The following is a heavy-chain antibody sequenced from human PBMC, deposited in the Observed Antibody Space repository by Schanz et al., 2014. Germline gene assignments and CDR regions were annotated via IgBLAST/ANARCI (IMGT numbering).Heavy chain of an antibody. CDR1: GFTFSSYA. V-gene: IGHV3-23*01. D-gene: IGHD1-20*01. CDR3: ANNWNLDY. CDR2: ISGRDGST. Sequence: EVQLLESGGGLVQPGGSLRLSCAASGFTFSSYAMTWVRQAPGMGVEWVSAISGRDGSTYYADSVRGRFAISRDNSKNTLYLQMNSLRAEDTAVYYCANNWNLDYWGQGTLVAVSS. J-gene: IGHJ4*02.